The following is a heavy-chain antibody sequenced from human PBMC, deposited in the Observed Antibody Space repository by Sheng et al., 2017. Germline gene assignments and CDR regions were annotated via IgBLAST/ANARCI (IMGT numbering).Heavy chain of an antibody. V-gene: IGHV1-46*01. J-gene: IGHJ4*02. CDR3: ATDVSSGTIYYFDS. Sequence: QVQLVQSGAEVKKPGASVKVSCKASGYTLTTHYLHCVRQAPGQGLEWMGIINPGGTSTTYAQNFQGRVTVTRDTSTSTVYMELTRLRSEDTAVYYCATDVSSGTIYYFDSWGQG. D-gene: IGHD1-26*01. CDR1: GYTLTTHY. CDR2: INPGGTST.